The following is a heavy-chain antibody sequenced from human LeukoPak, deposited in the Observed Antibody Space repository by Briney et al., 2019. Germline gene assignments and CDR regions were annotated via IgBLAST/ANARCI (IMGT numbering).Heavy chain of an antibody. CDR2: MLYSGST. Sequence: PETLSLTCTVSSGSINNNYWNWIRQPPGKGLEWIGYMLYSGSTMYNPSLKSRVTISVDTSKNQFSLKLSSVTAADTAVYYCARAPGCRGGQCYSFDYWGQGTLVTVSP. D-gene: IGHD2-21*01. J-gene: IGHJ4*02. CDR1: SGSINNNY. CDR3: ARAPGCRGGQCYSFDY. V-gene: IGHV4-59*01.